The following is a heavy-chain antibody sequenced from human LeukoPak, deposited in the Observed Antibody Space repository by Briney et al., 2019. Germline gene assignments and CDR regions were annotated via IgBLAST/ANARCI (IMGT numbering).Heavy chain of an antibody. CDR2: INPNSGGT. V-gene: IGHV1-2*02. D-gene: IGHD5-12*01. CDR3: ARGPDLYSGYDSYLDY. Sequence: ASVKVSCKASGYTFTGYYMHWMRQAPGQGLEWMGWINPNSGGTNYAQKFQGRVTMTRDTSISTAYMELSRLRSDDTAVYYCARGPDLYSGYDSYLDYWGQGTLVTVSS. J-gene: IGHJ4*02. CDR1: GYTFTGYY.